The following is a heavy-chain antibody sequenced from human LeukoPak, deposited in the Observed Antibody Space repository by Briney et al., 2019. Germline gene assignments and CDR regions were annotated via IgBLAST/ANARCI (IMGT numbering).Heavy chain of an antibody. J-gene: IGHJ4*02. CDR1: GFTFSRYG. D-gene: IGHD3-16*02. CDR3: AHVRGVKITFGGIIE. V-gene: IGHV3-30*03. Sequence: GGSLRLSCAASGFTFSRYGTQWVRQAPGKGLEWVTVISYDGSNKYYADSVKGRFTISRDNSKNTLYLQMDSLRAEDTAVYLCAHVRGVKITFGGIIEWGQGTLVTVSS. CDR2: ISYDGSNK.